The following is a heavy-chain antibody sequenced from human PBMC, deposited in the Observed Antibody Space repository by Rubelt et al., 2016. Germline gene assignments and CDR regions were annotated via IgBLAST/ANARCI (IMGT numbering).Heavy chain of an antibody. D-gene: IGHD2-15*01. V-gene: IGHV2-5*01. CDR2: IYWNDDK. Sequence: QITLKESGPPLVKPTQTLTLTCTFSGFSLSTSGVGVGWIRQPPGKALEWLALIYWNDDKRYSPSLKSSLTITKDTSKNQVILTMTNMDPVDTATYYCAHSGSCSGGRCYSGGFDPWGQGTLVSVSS. CDR1: GFSLSTSGVG. CDR3: AHSGSCSGGRCYSGGFDP. J-gene: IGHJ5*02.